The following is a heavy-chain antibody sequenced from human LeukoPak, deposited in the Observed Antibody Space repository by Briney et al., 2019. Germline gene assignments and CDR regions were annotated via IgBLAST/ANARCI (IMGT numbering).Heavy chain of an antibody. J-gene: IGHJ4*02. CDR1: GYTFTGYY. V-gene: IGHV1-2*02. CDR2: INPNSGGT. CDR3: ARDVGVYCSSTSCSDY. Sequence: ASVKVSCKASGYTFTGYYMHWVRQAPGQGLEWMGWINPNSGGTNYAQKFQGRVTITRDTSISTAYMEQSRLRSDDTAVYYCARDVGVYCSSTSCSDYWGQGTLVTVSS. D-gene: IGHD2-2*01.